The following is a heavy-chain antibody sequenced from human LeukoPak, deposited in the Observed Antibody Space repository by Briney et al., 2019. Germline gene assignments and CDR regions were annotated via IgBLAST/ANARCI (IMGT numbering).Heavy chain of an antibody. D-gene: IGHD6-13*01. CDR1: GYTFINYA. CDR3: ARGPRAAADDY. J-gene: IGHJ4*02. V-gene: IGHV1-3*01. Sequence: ASVKVSCKASGYTFINYAINWGRQAPGQSLEWLGWINDGSGNTKYSEKFQGRVTITRDTSASTAYLELSSLRSEDTAVYYCARGPRAAADDYWGQGTLVTVSS. CDR2: INDGSGNT.